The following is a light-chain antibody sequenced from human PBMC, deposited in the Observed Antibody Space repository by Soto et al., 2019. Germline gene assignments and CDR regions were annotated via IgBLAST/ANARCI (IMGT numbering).Light chain of an antibody. CDR3: QQYDSSRFT. Sequence: EIVLTQSPGTLSLSPGERATLSCRASQSISSSYLAWYQQKPGQAPRLLVYGASSRATGIPDRFSGSGSGTDFTLTISRLEPEDFAVYYCQQYDSSRFTFGRGTKVDIK. CDR1: QSISSSY. CDR2: GAS. V-gene: IGKV3-20*01. J-gene: IGKJ3*01.